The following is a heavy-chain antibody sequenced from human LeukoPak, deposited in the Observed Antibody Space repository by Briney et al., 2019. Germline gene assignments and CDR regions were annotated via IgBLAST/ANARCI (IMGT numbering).Heavy chain of an antibody. CDR2: IYPGDSDT. CDR3: AKIDRQYCSRSSCYALDY. V-gene: IGHV5-51*01. J-gene: IGHJ4*02. D-gene: IGHD2-2*01. Sequence: GESLKISCQCSGYIFTGYWIGWVRQMPGKGLEWMGIIYPGDSDTRYSPSFQGQVTISADKSISTAYLQWSSLKASDTAMYYCAKIDRQYCSRSSCYALDYWGQGTQVTVSS. CDR1: GYIFTGYW.